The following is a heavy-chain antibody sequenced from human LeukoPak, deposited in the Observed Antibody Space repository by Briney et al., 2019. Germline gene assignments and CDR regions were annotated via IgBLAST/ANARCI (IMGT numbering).Heavy chain of an antibody. Sequence: SETLSLTCTVCGGSISSYYWSWIRQPPGKGLEWIGYIYYSGSTNYNPSLKSRVTISVDTSKNQFSLKLSSVTAADTAVYYCARGPNPVAGYFDYWGQGTLVTVSS. CDR2: IYYSGST. CDR1: GGSISSYY. J-gene: IGHJ4*02. V-gene: IGHV4-59*01. CDR3: ARGPNPVAGYFDY. D-gene: IGHD6-19*01.